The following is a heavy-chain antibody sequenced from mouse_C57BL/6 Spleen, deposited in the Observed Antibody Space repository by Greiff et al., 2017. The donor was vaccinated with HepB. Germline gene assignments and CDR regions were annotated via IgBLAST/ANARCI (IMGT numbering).Heavy chain of an antibody. CDR3: ATTVVAPGAMDY. D-gene: IGHD1-1*01. J-gene: IGHJ4*01. CDR1: GYTFTSYW. V-gene: IGHV1-55*01. CDR2: IYPGSGST. Sequence: QVQLQQSGAELVKPGASVKMSCKASGYTFTSYWITWVKQRPGQGLEWIGDIYPGSGSTNYNEKFKSKATLTVDTSSSTAYMQLSSLTAEDSAVYYCATTVVAPGAMDYWGQGTSVTVSS.